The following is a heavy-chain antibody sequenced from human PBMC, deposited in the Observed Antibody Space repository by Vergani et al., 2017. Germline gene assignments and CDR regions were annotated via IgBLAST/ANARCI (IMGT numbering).Heavy chain of an antibody. Sequence: QVQLVQSGAEVKKPGSSVKVSCKASGGTFSSYAISWVRQAPGQGLEWMGGIIPIFGTANYAQKFQGRVTITADESTSTAYMELSSLRSEDTAVYYCARGSVATVPSRGYYYYGMDVWGQGTTVTVS. CDR1: GGTFSSYA. CDR3: ARGSVATVPSRGYYYYGMDV. J-gene: IGHJ6*02. D-gene: IGHD4-17*01. CDR2: IIPIFGTA. V-gene: IGHV1-69*01.